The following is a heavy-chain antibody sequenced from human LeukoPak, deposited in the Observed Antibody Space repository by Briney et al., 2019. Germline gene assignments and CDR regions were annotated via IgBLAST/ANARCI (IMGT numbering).Heavy chain of an antibody. Sequence: GGSLSLSCAASGFTFSSYWMSWVRRAPGKGLEWVANIKQDGYEKYYVDSVKGRFTISRDNAKNSLYLQINSLRADDTAVYYCARDKIVGPTTLDYWGQGTLVTVSS. V-gene: IGHV3-7*01. D-gene: IGHD1-26*01. J-gene: IGHJ4*02. CDR3: ARDKIVGPTTLDY. CDR1: GFTFSSYW. CDR2: IKQDGYEK.